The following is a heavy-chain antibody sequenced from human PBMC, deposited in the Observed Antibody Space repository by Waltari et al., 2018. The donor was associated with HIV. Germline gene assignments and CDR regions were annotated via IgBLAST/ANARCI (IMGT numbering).Heavy chain of an antibody. CDR3: VKSSAPNSFYYGMDV. V-gene: IGHV3-11*01. D-gene: IGHD3-10*01. J-gene: IGHJ6*02. CDR1: GFTFSDYY. CDR2: ISGSGLTI. Sequence: QVQLVESGGTLVKPGGSLRLSCVASGFTFSDYYMSWIRQAPGQGPEWLSYISGSGLTIAYADSVKGRLTISRENAKNSVFLQIKSLRAEDTAIYYCVKSSAPNSFYYGMDVWGQGTTVTVSS.